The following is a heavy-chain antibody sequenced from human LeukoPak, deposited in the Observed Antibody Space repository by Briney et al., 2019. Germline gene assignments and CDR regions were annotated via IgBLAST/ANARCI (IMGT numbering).Heavy chain of an antibody. Sequence: PSETLSLTCTVSGGSISSYYWSWIRQPAGKGLGWIGRIYTSGSTNYNPSLKSRVTISVDRSKNQFSLKLSSVTAADTAVYYCARGVGYSYGSHYFDYWGQGTLVTVSS. CDR1: GGSISSYY. CDR3: ARGVGYSYGSHYFDY. J-gene: IGHJ4*02. V-gene: IGHV4-4*07. CDR2: IYTSGST. D-gene: IGHD5-18*01.